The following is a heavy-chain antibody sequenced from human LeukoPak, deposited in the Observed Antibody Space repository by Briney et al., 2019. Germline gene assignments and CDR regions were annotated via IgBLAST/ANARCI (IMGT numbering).Heavy chain of an antibody. D-gene: IGHD3-16*01. CDR1: GGSISSGGYY. J-gene: IGHJ3*02. CDR2: TYYSGST. CDR3: ARAKWGLGAFDI. Sequence: PSETLSLTCTVSGGSISSGGYYWSWIRQHPGKGLEWIGYTYYSGSTYYNPSLKSRVTMSVDTSKNQFSLKLSSVTAADTAVYYCARAKWGLGAFDIWGQGTMVTVSS. V-gene: IGHV4-31*03.